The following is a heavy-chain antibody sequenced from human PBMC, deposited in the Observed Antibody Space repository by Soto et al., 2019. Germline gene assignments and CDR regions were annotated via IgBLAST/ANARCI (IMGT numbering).Heavy chain of an antibody. CDR2: IIPILLTT. D-gene: IGHD3-22*01. V-gene: IGHV1-69*11. CDR1: GATFSSYS. CDR3: ARDPYHYDSSLPAFNI. Sequence: QVQLVQSGAEVKKPGSSVKVSCKASGATFSSYSISWVRQAPGQGLEWVGGIIPILLTTSSAQNFQGRVTITADESTSTAYLELSSLRSEDTAVYYCARDPYHYDSSLPAFNIWGQGTMVTVSS. J-gene: IGHJ3*02.